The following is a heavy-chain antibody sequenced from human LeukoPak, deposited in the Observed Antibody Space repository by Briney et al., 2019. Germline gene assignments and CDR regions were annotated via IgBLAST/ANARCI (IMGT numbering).Heavy chain of an antibody. J-gene: IGHJ4*02. CDR2: ISSTSSNI. D-gene: IGHD3-9*01. CDR3: ARTYYDILTGYNPYFDY. V-gene: IGHV3-21*01. CDR1: GFIFDTYD. Sequence: GGSLRLSCGASGFIFDTYDMHWVRQDPGKGLEWVSSISSTSSNIYYADSLKGRFTISRDNAKNFLYLQMNSLRAEDTAVYYCARTYYDILTGYNPYFDYWGQGILVTVSS.